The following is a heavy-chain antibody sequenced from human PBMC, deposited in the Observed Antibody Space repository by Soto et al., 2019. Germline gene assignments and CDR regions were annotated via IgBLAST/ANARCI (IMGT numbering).Heavy chain of an antibody. CDR3: ARRDTITMVRGVDYYFDY. Sequence: QITLKESGPTLVRPTQTLTLTCTFSGFSLSTSGVGVGWIRQPPGKALEWLALIYWDDVKRYSPSLKSRLTITQDTSKNQVVHTMTDMDPVDTATYYCARRDTITMVRGVDYYFDYWGQGTLVTVSS. CDR1: GFSLSTSGVG. D-gene: IGHD3-10*01. J-gene: IGHJ4*02. V-gene: IGHV2-5*02. CDR2: IYWDDVK.